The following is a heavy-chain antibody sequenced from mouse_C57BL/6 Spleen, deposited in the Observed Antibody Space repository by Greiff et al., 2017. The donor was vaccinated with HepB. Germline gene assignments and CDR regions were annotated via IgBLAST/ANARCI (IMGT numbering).Heavy chain of an antibody. D-gene: IGHD2-5*01. J-gene: IGHJ4*01. Sequence: QVQLQQSGAELVRPGTSVKVSCKASGYAFTNYLIEWVKQRPGQGLEWIGVINPGSGGTNYNEKFKGKATLTADKSSSTAYMQRSSLTSEDSAVYFCAREGDYSNPGAMDYWGQGTSVTVSS. CDR3: AREGDYSNPGAMDY. CDR2: INPGSGGT. CDR1: GYAFTNYL. V-gene: IGHV1-54*01.